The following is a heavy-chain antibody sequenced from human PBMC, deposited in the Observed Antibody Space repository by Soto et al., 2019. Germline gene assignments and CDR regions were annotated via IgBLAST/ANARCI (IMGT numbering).Heavy chain of an antibody. CDR3: AKGGDAYGLLTHDY. J-gene: IGHJ4*02. Sequence: LRLSCVVSGFTFSNFAMSWVRQAPGKGLEWVSTLTGSSGVTYYADSVEGRFAISRDNSRNTLSLHMNSLTAEDTAVYYCAKGGDAYGLLTHDYWGQGTRVTVSS. CDR1: GFTFSNFA. D-gene: IGHD3-9*01. CDR2: LTGSSGVT. V-gene: IGHV3-23*01.